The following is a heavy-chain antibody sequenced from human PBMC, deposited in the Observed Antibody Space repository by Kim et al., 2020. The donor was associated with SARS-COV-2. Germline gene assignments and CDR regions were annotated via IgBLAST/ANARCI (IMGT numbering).Heavy chain of an antibody. Sequence: GESLKISCKGSGYSFTSYWIGWVRQMPGKGLEWMGIIYPGDSDTRYSPSFQGQVTISADKSISTAYLQWSSLKASDTAMYYCARLPYSSGWYKLKKWHQYYFDYWGQGTLVTVSS. V-gene: IGHV5-51*01. D-gene: IGHD6-19*01. CDR2: IYPGDSDT. J-gene: IGHJ4*02. CDR1: GYSFTSYW. CDR3: ARLPYSSGWYKLKKWHQYYFDY.